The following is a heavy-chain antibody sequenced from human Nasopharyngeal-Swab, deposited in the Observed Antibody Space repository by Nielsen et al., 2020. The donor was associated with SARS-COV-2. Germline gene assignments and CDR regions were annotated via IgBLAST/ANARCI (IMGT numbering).Heavy chain of an antibody. D-gene: IGHD3-10*01. J-gene: IGHJ4*01. Sequence: ASVKVSCKASGYTFTYYFMHWVRQAPGQGLEWMGRINPNSGDTKYAEIFRDRVTVTRDTSITTVYMELSSLRSDETAVYYCVRDDGDVPGITGSGPPGGFWGQGTLVTVSS. CDR3: VRDDGDVPGITGSGPPGGF. V-gene: IGHV1-2*06. CDR2: INPNSGDT. CDR1: GYTFTYYF.